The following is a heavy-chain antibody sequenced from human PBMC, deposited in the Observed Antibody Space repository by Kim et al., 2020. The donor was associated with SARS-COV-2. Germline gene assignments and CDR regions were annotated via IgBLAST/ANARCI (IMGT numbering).Heavy chain of an antibody. Sequence: GGSLRLSCAASGFTFSDYYMSWIRQAPGKGLEWVSYISSSSSYTNYADSVKGRFTISRDNAKNSLYLQMNSLRAEDTAVYYCAIIAAPSPHDAFDIWGQGTMVTVSS. D-gene: IGHD6-13*01. CDR1: GFTFSDYY. J-gene: IGHJ3*02. CDR3: AIIAAPSPHDAFDI. CDR2: ISSSSSYT. V-gene: IGHV3-11*03.